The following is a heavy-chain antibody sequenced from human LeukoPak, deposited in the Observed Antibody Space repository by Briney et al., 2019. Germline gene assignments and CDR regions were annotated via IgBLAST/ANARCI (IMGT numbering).Heavy chain of an antibody. V-gene: IGHV3-23*01. CDR1: GFTFSSYA. J-gene: IGHJ4*02. Sequence: GGSLRLSCAASGFTFSSYAMSWVRQAPGKGLEWVSAISGSGGSTYYADSVKGRFTISRDNSKNTLYLQMNSLRAEDTAVYYCAKRAYCSSTSCLPRFDYWGQGTLVTVSS. CDR3: AKRAYCSSTSCLPRFDY. CDR2: ISGSGGST. D-gene: IGHD2-2*01.